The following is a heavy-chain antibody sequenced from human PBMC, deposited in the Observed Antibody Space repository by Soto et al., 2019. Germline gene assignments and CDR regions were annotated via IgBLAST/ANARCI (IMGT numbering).Heavy chain of an antibody. CDR2: ISAYNGNT. CDR3: ARSEHPRETTPPLY. J-gene: IGHJ4*02. V-gene: IGHV1-18*01. CDR1: GYTFTSYG. Sequence: QVQLVQSGAEVKKPGASVKVSCKASGYTFTSYGISWVRQAPGQGLEWMGWISAYNGNTNYAQKPQGRATMTTDTATSTAYMELRSLRSDDTALYYCARSEHPRETTPPLYWGQGTLVTVSS. D-gene: IGHD2-15*01.